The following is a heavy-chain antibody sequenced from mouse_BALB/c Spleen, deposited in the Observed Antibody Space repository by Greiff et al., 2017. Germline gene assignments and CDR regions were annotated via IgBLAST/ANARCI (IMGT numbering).Heavy chain of an antibody. V-gene: IGHV5-12-2*01. Sequence: EVQLVESGGGLVQPGGSLKLSCAASGFTFSSYTMSWVRQTPEKRLEWVAYISNGGGSTYYPDTVKGRFTISRDNAKNTLYLQMSSLKSEDTAMYYCARQLTHNWGVGAMDYWGQGTSVTVSS. CDR2: ISNGGGST. J-gene: IGHJ4*01. D-gene: IGHD4-1*02. CDR1: GFTFSSYT. CDR3: ARQLTHNWGVGAMDY.